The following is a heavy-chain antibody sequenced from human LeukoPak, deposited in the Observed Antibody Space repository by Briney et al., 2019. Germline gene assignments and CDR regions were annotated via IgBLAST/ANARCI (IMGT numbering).Heavy chain of an antibody. Sequence: GGSLRLSCVASGFTFSTYEMNWVRQAPGQGLEWLSYISTSGTTTHYADSVKGRFTISRDDAQNSLYLQMNSLRAEDTAVYYCARRAGAYSHPYDYWGQGTLVTVSS. CDR2: ISTSGTTT. J-gene: IGHJ4*02. D-gene: IGHD4-17*01. V-gene: IGHV3-48*03. CDR3: ARRAGAYSHPYDY. CDR1: GFTFSTYE.